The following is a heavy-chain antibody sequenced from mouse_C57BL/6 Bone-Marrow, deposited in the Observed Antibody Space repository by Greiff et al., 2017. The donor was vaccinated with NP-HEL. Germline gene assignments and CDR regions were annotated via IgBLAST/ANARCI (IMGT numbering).Heavy chain of an antibody. V-gene: IGHV1-61*01. CDR2: IYPSDSET. D-gene: IGHD1-1*01. CDR1: GYTFTSYW. CDR3: ARNYGSSY. J-gene: IGHJ4*01. Sequence: VQLVESGAELVRPGSSVKLSCKASGYTFTSYWMDWVKQRPGQGLEWIGNIYPSDSETHYNQKFKDKATLTVDKSSSTAYMQLSSLTSEDSAVYYCARNYGSSYWGQGTSVTVSS.